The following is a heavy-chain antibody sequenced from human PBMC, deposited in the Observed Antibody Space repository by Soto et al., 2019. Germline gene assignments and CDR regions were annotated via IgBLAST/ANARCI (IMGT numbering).Heavy chain of an antibody. Sequence: LSETLSLTCAVSGGSISSGGYSWSWIRLPPGKGLEWIGYIYHSGSTYYNPSLKSRVTISVDRSKNQFSLKLSSVTAADTAVYYCARIPDRWGQGTLVTVSS. D-gene: IGHD2-2*01. V-gene: IGHV4-30-2*01. CDR3: ARIPDR. J-gene: IGHJ5*02. CDR2: IYHSGST. CDR1: GGSISSGGYS.